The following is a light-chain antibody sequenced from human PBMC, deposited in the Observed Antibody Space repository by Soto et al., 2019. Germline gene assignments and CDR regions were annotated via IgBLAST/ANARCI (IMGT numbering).Light chain of an antibody. CDR1: QSVSSSY. J-gene: IGKJ2*01. V-gene: IGKV3-20*01. CDR2: GVS. CDR3: QQYGSSPHT. Sequence: EIVLTQSPGTLSLSPGERATLSCRASQSVSSSYLAWYQEKPGQAPRLLIYGVSNRATGIPDRFSGSGSGTDFTLIISRLEPEDFAVYYCQQYGSSPHTFGQGTKLEIK.